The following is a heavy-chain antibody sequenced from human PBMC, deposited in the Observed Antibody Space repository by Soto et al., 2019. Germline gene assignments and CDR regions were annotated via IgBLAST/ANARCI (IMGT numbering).Heavy chain of an antibody. CDR2: ISSSSSTI. CDR1: GFTFSSYS. J-gene: IGHJ6*02. V-gene: IGHV3-48*02. D-gene: IGHD2-2*01. Sequence: GGSLRLSCAASGFTFSSYSMNWVRQAPGKGLEWVSYISSSSSTIYYADSVKGRFTISRDNAKNSLYLQMNSLRDEDTVVYYCAREGDIVVVPAAVVSEYYYYGMDVWGQGTTVTVSS. CDR3: AREGDIVVVPAAVVSEYYYYGMDV.